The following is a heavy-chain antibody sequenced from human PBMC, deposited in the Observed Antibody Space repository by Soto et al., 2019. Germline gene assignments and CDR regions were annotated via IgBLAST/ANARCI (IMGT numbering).Heavy chain of an antibody. D-gene: IGHD5-12*01. CDR1: GGSLSGYY. Sequence: PETLPLTSAVSGGSLSGYYWSGIRQPPGKGLEWIGEINHSGSTNYNPSLKGRVTISVDTSKNQFSLKPSSVTAADTPVYDCARHGGSGYSGXPPTRPGGVTRQYFDCWGQGTLVTVS. CDR2: INHSGST. J-gene: IGHJ4*02. CDR3: ARHGGSGYSGXPPTRPGGVTRQYFDC. V-gene: IGHV4-34*01.